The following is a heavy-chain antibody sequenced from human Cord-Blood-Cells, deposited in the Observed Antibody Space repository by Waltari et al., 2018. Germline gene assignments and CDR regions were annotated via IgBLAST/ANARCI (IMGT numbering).Heavy chain of an antibody. CDR3: ASLGMGWYFDL. V-gene: IGHV4-34*01. Sequence: AGLLKPSETLSLTCAVYGGSFSGYYWSWIRQPPGKGLEWIGEINHSGSTNYNPSLKSRVTISVDTSKNQFSLKLSSVTAVDTAVYYCASLGMGWYFDLWGRGTLVTVSS. J-gene: IGHJ2*01. CDR2: INHSGST. D-gene: IGHD3-16*01. CDR1: GGSFSGYY.